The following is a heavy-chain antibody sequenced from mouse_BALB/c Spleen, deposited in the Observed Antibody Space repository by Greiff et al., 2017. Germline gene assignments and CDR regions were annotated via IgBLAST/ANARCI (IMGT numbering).Heavy chain of an antibody. CDR3: ASLYYYGSSLYAMDY. Sequence: EVQLVESGVGLVKPGGSLKLSCAASGFTFSDYYMYWVRQTPEKRLEWVATISDGGSYTYYPDSVKGRFTISRDNAKNNLYLQMSSLKSEDTAMYYCASLYYYGSSLYAMDYWGQGTSVTVSS. V-gene: IGHV5-4*02. CDR1: GFTFSDYY. CDR2: ISDGGSYT. J-gene: IGHJ4*01. D-gene: IGHD1-1*01.